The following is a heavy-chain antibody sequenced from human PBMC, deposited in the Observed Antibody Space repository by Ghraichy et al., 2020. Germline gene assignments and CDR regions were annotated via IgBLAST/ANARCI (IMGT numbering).Heavy chain of an antibody. CDR1: GFTVSGYY. J-gene: IGHJ4*02. CDR3: ARDDYGDYRFDY. D-gene: IGHD4-17*01. V-gene: IGHV3-66*01. Sequence: GESLNISCAASGFTVSGYYMSWVRQAPGRGLECVSVIYSGGRTYYADSVKGRFTISRDNSKNTLYLQMNSLRAEDTAVYYCARDDYGDYRFDYWGQGALVTVSS. CDR2: IYSGGRT.